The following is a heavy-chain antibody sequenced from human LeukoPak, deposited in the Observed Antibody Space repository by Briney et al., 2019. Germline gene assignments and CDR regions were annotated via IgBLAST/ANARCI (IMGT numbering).Heavy chain of an antibody. CDR3: ARVQFPNYFDY. V-gene: IGHV4-30-4*07. CDR1: GGSISSGGYS. CDR2: IYYSGST. D-gene: IGHD4-11*01. Sequence: SQTLSLTCAVSGGSISSGGYSWSWIRQPPGKGLEWIGYIYYSGSTYYNPSLKSRVTISLDTSKNQFSLKLSSVTAADTAVYYCARVQFPNYFDYWGQGTLVTVSS. J-gene: IGHJ4*02.